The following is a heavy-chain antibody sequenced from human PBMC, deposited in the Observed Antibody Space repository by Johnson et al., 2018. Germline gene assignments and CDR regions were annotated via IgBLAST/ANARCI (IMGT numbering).Heavy chain of an antibody. CDR1: GFTFNSYW. V-gene: IGHV3-7*01. CDR3: ARGDRPFAEVAY. J-gene: IGHJ4*02. CDR2: INQDGSGE. D-gene: IGHD2-15*01. Sequence: VQLVQSGGGLVQPGGSLRLSCAASGFTFNSYWMSWVRQAPGKGLEWVANINQDGSGEYLVDALKGRFTISRDNAENSLHLQMNSLSAEDTAIYYRARGDRPFAEVAYWGQGTLVSVSS.